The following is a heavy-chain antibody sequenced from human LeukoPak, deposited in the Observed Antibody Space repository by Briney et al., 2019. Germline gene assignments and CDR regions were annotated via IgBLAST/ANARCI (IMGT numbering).Heavy chain of an antibody. CDR2: MNPNSGNT. Sequence: GASVKVSCKASGYTFTSYYMHWVRQATGQGLEWMGWMNPNSGNTGYAQKFQGRVTMTRNTSISTAYMELSSLRSEDTAVYYCARFSGSYSYYYYYGMDVWGQGTTVTVSS. V-gene: IGHV1-8*02. J-gene: IGHJ6*02. D-gene: IGHD1-26*01. CDR1: GYTFTSYY. CDR3: ARFSGSYSYYYYYGMDV.